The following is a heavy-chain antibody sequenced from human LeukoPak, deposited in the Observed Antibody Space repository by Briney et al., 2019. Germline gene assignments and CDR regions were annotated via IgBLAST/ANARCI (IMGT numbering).Heavy chain of an antibody. D-gene: IGHD6-13*01. CDR3: ARDAKYSSSWAYNWFDP. V-gene: IGHV3-21*01. CDR2: ISSSSSYI. Sequence: GGSLRLSCAASGFTFSDYSMNWVRQAPGKGLEWVSSISSSSSYIYYADSVKGRFTISRDNAKNSLYLQMNSLRAEDTAVYYCARDAKYSSSWAYNWFDPWGQGTLVTVSS. CDR1: GFTFSDYS. J-gene: IGHJ5*02.